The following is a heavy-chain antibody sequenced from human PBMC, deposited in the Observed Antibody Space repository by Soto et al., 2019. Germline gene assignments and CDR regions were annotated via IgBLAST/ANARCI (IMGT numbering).Heavy chain of an antibody. Sequence: QVQLVESGGGVVQPGRSLRLSCAASGFTFSSYGMHWVRQAPGKGLEWVAVISYDGSNKYYADSVKGRFTISRDNSKNTLYLQMNSLRAEDTAVYYCAKSPDYDFWSGPKGWFDPWGQGTLVTVSS. CDR3: AKSPDYDFWSGPKGWFDP. V-gene: IGHV3-30*18. D-gene: IGHD3-3*01. J-gene: IGHJ5*02. CDR1: GFTFSSYG. CDR2: ISYDGSNK.